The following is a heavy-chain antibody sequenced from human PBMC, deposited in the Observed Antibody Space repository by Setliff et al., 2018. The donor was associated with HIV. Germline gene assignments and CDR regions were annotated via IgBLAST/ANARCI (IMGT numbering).Heavy chain of an antibody. CDR1: GFTFSTYS. Sequence: GGSLRLSCAASGFTFSTYSMNWVRQAPGKGLEWVSYISSSSSTTYYAESVKGRFTISRDNAKKSLYLQMNSLRAEDTAVYYCARVEATGTIYYYYYYMDVWGKGTTVTVSS. D-gene: IGHD6-13*01. CDR3: ARVEATGTIYYYYYYMDV. J-gene: IGHJ6*03. V-gene: IGHV3-48*01. CDR2: ISSSSSTT.